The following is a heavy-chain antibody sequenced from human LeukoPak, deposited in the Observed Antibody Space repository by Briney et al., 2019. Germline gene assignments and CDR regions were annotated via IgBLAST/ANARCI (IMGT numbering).Heavy chain of an antibody. Sequence: SETLSLTCAVYGGSFSGYYWTWIRQAPRKGLEWIGEINPSGRISYNPSLRSRLTISVDASKNQFSLNLRSLTAADTAVYYCARGRQEVSMIVVVMTAVSYYLDVWGKGTTVTVS. CDR2: INPSGRI. CDR1: GGSFSGYY. V-gene: IGHV4-34*01. D-gene: IGHD3-22*01. J-gene: IGHJ6*03. CDR3: ARGRQEVSMIVVVMTAVSYYLDV.